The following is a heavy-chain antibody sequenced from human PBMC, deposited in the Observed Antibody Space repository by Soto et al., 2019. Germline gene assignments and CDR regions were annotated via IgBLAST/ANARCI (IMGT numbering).Heavy chain of an antibody. D-gene: IGHD1-26*01. Sequence: ASVKVSCKASGYTFTSYYMHWVRQAPGQGLEGMGIINPSGGSTSYAQKFQGRVTMTRDTSTSTVYMAPSSLRSEDTAAYYCASATGEPLRGSRFDPWGQGTLVTVSS. V-gene: IGHV1-46*01. CDR2: INPSGGST. CDR3: ASATGEPLRGSRFDP. J-gene: IGHJ5*02. CDR1: GYTFTSYY.